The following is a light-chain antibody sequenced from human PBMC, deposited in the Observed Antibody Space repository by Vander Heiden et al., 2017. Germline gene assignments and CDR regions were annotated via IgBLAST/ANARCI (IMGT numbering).Light chain of an antibody. CDR3: QQYGSSPPIT. CDR1: QSVSSSC. V-gene: IGKV3-20*01. J-gene: IGKJ5*01. CDR2: GAS. Sequence: EIVLTQPSGTLALSPGERATLACGASQSVSSSCLAWYQQKPGEAPRLLSYGASSRATGSPDRFSGSGAGTDFTLTNSRLEPEDFAVYYCQQYGSSPPITFGQGTRLEIK.